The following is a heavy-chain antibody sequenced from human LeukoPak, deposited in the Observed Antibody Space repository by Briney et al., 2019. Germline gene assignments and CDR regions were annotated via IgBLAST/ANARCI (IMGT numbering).Heavy chain of an antibody. Sequence: PGGSLRLSCAASGFTFSSYWVSWVRQAPGKGLEWVANIKQDGSEKYYVDSVKGRFTISRDNAKNSLYLQMNSLRAEDTAVYYCARARVVTKWIDYWGQGTLVTVSS. J-gene: IGHJ4*02. CDR1: GFTFSSYW. V-gene: IGHV3-7*03. CDR3: ARARVVTKWIDY. D-gene: IGHD2-21*02. CDR2: IKQDGSEK.